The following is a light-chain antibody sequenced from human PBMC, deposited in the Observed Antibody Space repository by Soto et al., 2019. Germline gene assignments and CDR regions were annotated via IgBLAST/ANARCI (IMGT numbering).Light chain of an antibody. J-gene: IGLJ3*02. CDR1: SSDVGIYDL. V-gene: IGLV2-14*01. CDR2: KVS. CDR3: SSYTSTTTWV. Sequence: QSVLTQPASVSESPGQSITISCVGTSSDVGIYDLVSWYQQHPGKAPKVIISKVSNRPSGVSTRFSGSKSGNTASLTISGLQAEDEAYYYCSSYTSTTTWVFGGGTKVTVL.